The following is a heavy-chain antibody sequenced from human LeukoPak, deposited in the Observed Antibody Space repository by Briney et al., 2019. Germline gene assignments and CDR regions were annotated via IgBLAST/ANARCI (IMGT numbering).Heavy chain of an antibody. CDR3: ARDVGSGDGHNLDS. CDR1: GYTFTSYG. J-gene: IGHJ5*01. D-gene: IGHD5-24*01. V-gene: IGHV1-18*01. CDR2: ISAYSGNK. Sequence: GASVKVSCKGAGYTFTSYGFSWVRQAPGQGREWIGWISAYSGNKKYGQRFQDRLTMTTDASTSTSYMELRSLGSDDTAVYYCARDVGSGDGHNLDSWGHGTLVIVSS.